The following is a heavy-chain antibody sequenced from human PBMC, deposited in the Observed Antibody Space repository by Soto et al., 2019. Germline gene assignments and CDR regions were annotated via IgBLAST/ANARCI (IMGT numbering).Heavy chain of an antibody. Sequence: GESLKLSCAASGFTFSSYAMSWVRQAPGKGLEWVSAISGSGGSTYYADSVKGRFTISRDNSKNTLYLQMNSLRAEDTAVYYCAKVLPYYYDSSGSSSDYWGQGTLVTVSS. CDR1: GFTFSSYA. CDR3: AKVLPYYYDSSGSSSDY. D-gene: IGHD3-22*01. CDR2: ISGSGGST. V-gene: IGHV3-23*01. J-gene: IGHJ4*02.